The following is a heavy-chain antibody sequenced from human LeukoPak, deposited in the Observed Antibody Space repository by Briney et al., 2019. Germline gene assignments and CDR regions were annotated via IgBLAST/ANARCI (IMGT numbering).Heavy chain of an antibody. CDR2: INHSGST. CDR1: GGSFSGYY. CDR3: ASCFPGY. D-gene: IGHD7-27*01. Sequence: SESLSLTGAVYGGSFSGYYWSWIRQPPGKGMEWIGEINHSGSTNYNPSPKSRVTISVDTSKNQFSLKLSSVTAADTAVYYCASCFPGYWGQGTLVTVSS. V-gene: IGHV4-34*01. J-gene: IGHJ4*02.